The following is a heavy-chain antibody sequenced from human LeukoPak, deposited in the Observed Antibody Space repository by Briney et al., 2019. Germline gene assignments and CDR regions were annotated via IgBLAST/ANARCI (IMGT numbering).Heavy chain of an antibody. V-gene: IGHV5-51*01. Sequence: GESLKISCKGIGDKFSTYWIGWVRQMPGKGLEWMGSIYLGDSDTRYSPSFQGRVSLSADKSASTAYLQWSSLKASDTAMYYCARHALAAAEDWGQGTLVTVSS. CDR1: GDKFSTYW. D-gene: IGHD6-13*01. CDR3: ARHALAAAED. J-gene: IGHJ4*02. CDR2: IYLGDSDT.